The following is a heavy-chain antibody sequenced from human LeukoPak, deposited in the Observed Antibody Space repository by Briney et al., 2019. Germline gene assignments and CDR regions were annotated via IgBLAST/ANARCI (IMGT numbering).Heavy chain of an antibody. CDR3: ARVSSSGWEGGFDWFDP. D-gene: IGHD6-19*01. J-gene: IGHJ5*02. CDR2: ISAYNGNT. V-gene: IGHV1-18*01. CDR1: GYTFTSYG. Sequence: GASVKVSCKASGYTFTSYGISWVRQAPGQGLEWMGWISAYNGNTNYAQKLQGRVTMTTDTSTSTAYMELRSLRSDDTAVYYCARVSSSGWEGGFDWFDPWGQGTLVTVSS.